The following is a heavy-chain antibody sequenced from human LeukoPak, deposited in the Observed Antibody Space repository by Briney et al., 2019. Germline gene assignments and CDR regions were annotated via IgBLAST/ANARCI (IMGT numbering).Heavy chain of an antibody. Sequence: PGGSLRLSCVTSGFTFSSYAMSWVRQAPGKGLEWVSVISGSGGTTYYADSVKGRFTISRDNSKSTLYLQMNSLRAEDTAVYYCAGAYCRGGACSPLVDWGQGTLVTVSS. V-gene: IGHV3-23*01. CDR3: AGAYCRGGACSPLVD. CDR1: GFTFSSYA. D-gene: IGHD2-15*01. J-gene: IGHJ4*02. CDR2: ISGSGGTT.